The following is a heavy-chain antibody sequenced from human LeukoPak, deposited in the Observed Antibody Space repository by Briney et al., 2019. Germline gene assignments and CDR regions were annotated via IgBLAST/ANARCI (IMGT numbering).Heavy chain of an antibody. V-gene: IGHV4-59*08. D-gene: IGHD4-17*01. CDR3: ARLDYGDRFGY. CDR1: GGSISSYY. J-gene: IGHJ4*02. CDR2: IYYSGST. Sequence: SETLSLTCTVSGGSISSYYWSWIRQPPGKGLEWIGYIYYSGSTNYNPSLKSRDTISVDTSKNQFSLKLSSVTAADTAVYYCARLDYGDRFGYWGQGTLVTVSS.